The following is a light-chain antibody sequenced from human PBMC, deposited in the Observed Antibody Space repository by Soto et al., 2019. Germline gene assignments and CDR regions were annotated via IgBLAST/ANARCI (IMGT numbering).Light chain of an antibody. CDR2: GAS. CDR3: QLSGSCT. J-gene: IGKJ1*01. V-gene: IGKV3-20*01. Sequence: EVALTQSPGTLSLSPGARATLSCRASQSVTSNYFAWYQXKPGQAPRLLVFGASIRAAGIPDRFSGSGSGTDFTLTISRLEPEDSAVYYCQLSGSCTFGQGTKVDIK. CDR1: QSVTSNY.